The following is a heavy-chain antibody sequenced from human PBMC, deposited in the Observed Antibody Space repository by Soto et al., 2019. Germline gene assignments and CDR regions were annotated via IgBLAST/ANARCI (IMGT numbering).Heavy chain of an antibody. J-gene: IGHJ6*02. Sequence: GESLKISCKGSGYSFTSYWIGWVRQMPGKGLEWMGIIYPGDSDTRYSPSFQGQVTISVDKYIDTAYLQWSSLKASDTAMYYCARRGIAPAGGYYAMDVWGQGTTVTVSS. CDR1: GYSFTSYW. D-gene: IGHD6-13*01. V-gene: IGHV5-51*01. CDR3: ARRGIAPAGGYYAMDV. CDR2: IYPGDSDT.